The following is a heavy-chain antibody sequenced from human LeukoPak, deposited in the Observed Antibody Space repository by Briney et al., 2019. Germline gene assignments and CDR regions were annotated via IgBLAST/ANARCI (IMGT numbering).Heavy chain of an antibody. V-gene: IGHV4-59*01. CDR1: GGSISIYY. Sequence: SETLSLTCTVSGGSISIYYWSWIRQPPGKGREWIGYIYYSGSATYNPSLKSRVTISVDTSKNQFSLKLSSVTAADTAVYYCARVPYGSGENWFDPWGQGALVTVSS. J-gene: IGHJ5*02. CDR3: ARVPYGSGENWFDP. CDR2: IYYSGSA. D-gene: IGHD3-10*01.